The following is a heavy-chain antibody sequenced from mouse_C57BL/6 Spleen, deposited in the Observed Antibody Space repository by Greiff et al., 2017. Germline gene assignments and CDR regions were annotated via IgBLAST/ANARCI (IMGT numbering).Heavy chain of an antibody. CDR2: ISYDGSN. Sequence: DVKLQESGPGLVKPSQSLSLTCSVTGYSITSGSYWNWIRQFPGNKLEWLGYISYDGSNNYNPSLKNRLSITRDTSKNQFFLKLNSVTTEDTATYYCAREDGYLYWYFDVWGTGTTVTVSS. CDR1: GYSITSGSY. D-gene: IGHD2-3*01. CDR3: AREDGYLYWYFDV. J-gene: IGHJ1*03. V-gene: IGHV3-6*01.